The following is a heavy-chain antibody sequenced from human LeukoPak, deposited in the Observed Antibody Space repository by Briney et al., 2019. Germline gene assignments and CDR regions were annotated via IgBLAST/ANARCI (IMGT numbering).Heavy chain of an antibody. CDR1: GGSISSGDYY. Sequence: PSETLSLTCTVSGGSISSGDYYWSWIRQPPGKGLEWIGYIYYSGSTYCNPSLKSRVTISVDTSKNQFSLKLSSVTAADTAVYYCAREVDSIAAAVWGQGTLVTVSS. CDR2: IYYSGST. CDR3: AREVDSIAAAV. D-gene: IGHD6-13*01. J-gene: IGHJ4*02. V-gene: IGHV4-30-4*08.